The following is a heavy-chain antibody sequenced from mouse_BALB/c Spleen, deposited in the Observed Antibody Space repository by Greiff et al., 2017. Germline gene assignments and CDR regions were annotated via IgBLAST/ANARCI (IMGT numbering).Heavy chain of an antibody. CDR3: ARDYGSSRGY. CDR2: IRNKANGYTT. J-gene: IGHJ2*01. D-gene: IGHD1-1*01. V-gene: IGHV7-3*02. Sequence: EVKVEESGGGLVQPGGSLRLSCATSGFTFTDYYMSWVRQPPGKALEWLGFIRNKANGYTTEYSVSVKGRFTISRDNSQSILYLQMNTLRAEDSATYYCARDYGSSRGYWGQGTTLTVSS. CDR1: GFTFTDYY.